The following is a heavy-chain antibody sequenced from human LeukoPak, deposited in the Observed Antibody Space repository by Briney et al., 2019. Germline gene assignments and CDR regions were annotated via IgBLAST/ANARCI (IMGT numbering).Heavy chain of an antibody. D-gene: IGHD3-10*01. J-gene: IGHJ3*02. Sequence: GGSLRLSCAASGFTFSNYAMGWVRQAPGKGLEWVSDISGLTGSTYYADSVKGRLTISRDNSNNMLYLQMNSLRAEDTAIYYCAKETSFSGAFDMWGQGTVVTVSS. V-gene: IGHV3-23*01. CDR2: ISGLTGST. CDR3: AKETSFSGAFDM. CDR1: GFTFSNYA.